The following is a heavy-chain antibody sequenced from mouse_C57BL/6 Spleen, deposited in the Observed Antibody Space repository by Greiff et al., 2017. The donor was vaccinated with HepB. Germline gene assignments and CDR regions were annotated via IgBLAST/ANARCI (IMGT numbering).Heavy chain of an antibody. Sequence: QVQLQQSGPELVKPGASVRISCKASGYAFSSSWMNWVKQRPGKGLEWIGRIYPGDGDTNYNGKFKGKATLTADKSSSTAYMQLSSLTSEDSAVYFCARDTTVASDWYFDVWGTGTTVTVSS. CDR2: IYPGDGDT. D-gene: IGHD1-1*01. J-gene: IGHJ1*03. V-gene: IGHV1-82*01. CDR1: GYAFSSSW. CDR3: ARDTTVASDWYFDV.